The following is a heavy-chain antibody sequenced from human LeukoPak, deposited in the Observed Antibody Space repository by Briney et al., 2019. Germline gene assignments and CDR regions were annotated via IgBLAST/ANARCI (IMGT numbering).Heavy chain of an antibody. J-gene: IGHJ4*02. CDR1: GFIVSSNY. CDR2: IYSGGST. V-gene: IGHV3-53*01. D-gene: IGHD6-6*01. Sequence: GGSLRLSCAASGFIVSSNYMSWVRQAPGKGLEWVSVIYSGGSTYYADSVKGRFAISRDNSKNTLYLQMNSLRAEDTAVYYCASYSSSLSFDYWGQGTLVTVSS. CDR3: ASYSSSLSFDY.